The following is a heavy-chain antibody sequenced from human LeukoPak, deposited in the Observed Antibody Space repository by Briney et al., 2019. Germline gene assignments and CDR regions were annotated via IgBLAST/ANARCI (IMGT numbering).Heavy chain of an antibody. CDR2: IYYSGST. Sequence: PSETLSLTCTVSGGSISSSSYYWGWIRQPPGKGLEWSGSIYYSGSTYYNPSLKSRVTISVDTSKNQFSLKLSSVTAADTAVYYCARDHPDGEQQLDPYNWFDPWGQGTLVTVSS. D-gene: IGHD6-13*01. V-gene: IGHV4-39*07. CDR3: ARDHPDGEQQLDPYNWFDP. J-gene: IGHJ5*02. CDR1: GGSISSSSYY.